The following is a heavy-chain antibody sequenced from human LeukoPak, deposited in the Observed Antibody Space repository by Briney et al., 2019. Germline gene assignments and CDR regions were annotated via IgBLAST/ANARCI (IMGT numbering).Heavy chain of an antibody. CDR2: IYYSGSV. D-gene: IGHD4-17*01. J-gene: IGHJ4*02. CDR1: GGSVSSGDYY. Sequence: PSETLSLTCTVSGGSVSSGDYYWTWIRQPPGKGLEWIGYIYYSGSVYYNPSLRGRVTISVDTPKNQFSLKLSSVTAADTAVYYCAMTTVTQYYFDYWGQGTLVTVSS. V-gene: IGHV4-30-4*01. CDR3: AMTTVTQYYFDY.